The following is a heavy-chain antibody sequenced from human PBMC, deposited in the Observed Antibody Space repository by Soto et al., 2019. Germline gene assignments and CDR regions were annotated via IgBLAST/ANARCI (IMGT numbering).Heavy chain of an antibody. CDR1: GGSISSGGYS. J-gene: IGHJ4*02. CDR3: ARALDGYSPFDY. Sequence: ETLSVTCAVSGGSISSGGYSWSWIRQPPGKGLEWVANIKQDGSEKYYVDSVKGRFTISRDNAKNSLYLQMNSLRAEDTAVYYCARALDGYSPFDYWGQGTLVTIS. D-gene: IGHD5-18*01. CDR2: IKQDGSEK. V-gene: IGHV3-7*01.